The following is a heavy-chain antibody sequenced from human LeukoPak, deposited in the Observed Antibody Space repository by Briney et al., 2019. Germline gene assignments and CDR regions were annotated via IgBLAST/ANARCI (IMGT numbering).Heavy chain of an antibody. CDR2: MYYSGKR. Sequence: SETLSLTCSVFGDSISRSYYYWGWIRQPPGKGLEWTATMYYSGKRFYNPSLNSRVTISVDTSKNQLSLKLTSVTAADTGVYYCVRHEPKVRIDNWGQGTLVIVSS. D-gene: IGHD4/OR15-4a*01. V-gene: IGHV4-39*01. CDR1: GDSISRSYYY. CDR3: VRHEPKVRIDN. J-gene: IGHJ4*02.